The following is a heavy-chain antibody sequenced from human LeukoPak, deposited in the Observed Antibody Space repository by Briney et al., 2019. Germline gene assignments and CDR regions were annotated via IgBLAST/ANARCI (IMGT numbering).Heavy chain of an antibody. CDR1: GFVFSNYW. D-gene: IGHD3-16*01. V-gene: IGHV3-7*04. CDR3: ARDMIILQS. CDR2: IKQDGSEK. Sequence: GSLRLSCSASGFVFSNYWMTWVRQAPGKGLEWVANIKQDGSEKYYVDSVKGRFTISRDNAKKSLYLQMNSLRAEDTAVYFCARDMIILQSWGQGTLVTVSS. J-gene: IGHJ5*02.